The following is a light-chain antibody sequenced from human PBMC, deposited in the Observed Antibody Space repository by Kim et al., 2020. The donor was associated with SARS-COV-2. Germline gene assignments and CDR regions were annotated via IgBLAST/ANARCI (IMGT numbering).Light chain of an antibody. CDR3: QVWDSSTVV. CDR2: RDD. Sequence: SYELTQPLSVSVALGQTARITCGGNNIVRKNVHWYQQKPGQAPVLVIYRDDNRPSGIPERFSVSNSGNTATLTISRAQAGDEAEYYCQVWDSSTVVFGGGTQLTVL. CDR1: NIVRKN. J-gene: IGLJ2*01. V-gene: IGLV3-9*01.